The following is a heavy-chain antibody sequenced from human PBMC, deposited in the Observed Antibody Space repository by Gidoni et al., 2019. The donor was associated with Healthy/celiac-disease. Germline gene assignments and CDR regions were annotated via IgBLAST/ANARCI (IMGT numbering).Heavy chain of an antibody. Sequence: QLQLQESGPGLVKPSETLSLTCTVSGGSISSSSYYWGWIRQPPGKGLEWIGSIYYSGSTYYNPSLKSRVTISVDTSKNQFSLKLSSVTAADTAVYYCARVPRDAYYDSSGLYYFDYWGQGTLVTVSS. CDR3: ARVPRDAYYDSSGLYYFDY. CDR2: IYYSGST. CDR1: GGSISSSSYY. V-gene: IGHV4-39*01. J-gene: IGHJ4*02. D-gene: IGHD3-22*01.